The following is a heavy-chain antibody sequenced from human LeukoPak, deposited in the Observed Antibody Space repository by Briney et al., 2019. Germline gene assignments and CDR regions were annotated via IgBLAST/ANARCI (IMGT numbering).Heavy chain of an antibody. D-gene: IGHD5-18*01. V-gene: IGHV1-69*06. Sequence: SVKVSCKASGGTFSSYAISWVRQAPGQGLEWMGGIIPIFGTANYAQKFQGRVTITADKSTSTAYMELSSLRSEDTAVYYCARDNSTAGDAFDIWGQGTMVTVSS. CDR1: GGTFSSYA. J-gene: IGHJ3*02. CDR3: ARDNSTAGDAFDI. CDR2: IIPIFGTA.